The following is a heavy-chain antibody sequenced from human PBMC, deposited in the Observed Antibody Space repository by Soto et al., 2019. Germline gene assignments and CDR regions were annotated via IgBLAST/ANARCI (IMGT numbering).Heavy chain of an antibody. Sequence: GGSLRLSCAASGFTFSTYSMNWVRQAPGKGLEWVSFITNSGSNKYYADSVKGRFTISRDNSKNTLYLQMNSLRAEDTAVYYCAKSIVVVPAAGGDYYYMDVWGKGTTVTVSS. CDR2: ITNSGSNK. J-gene: IGHJ6*03. D-gene: IGHD2-2*01. CDR1: GFTFSTYS. CDR3: AKSIVVVPAAGGDYYYMDV. V-gene: IGHV3-30*18.